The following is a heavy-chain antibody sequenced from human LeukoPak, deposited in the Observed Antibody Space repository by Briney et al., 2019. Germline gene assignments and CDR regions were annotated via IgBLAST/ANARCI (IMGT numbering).Heavy chain of an antibody. CDR1: GFTFSSYW. V-gene: IGHV3-7*01. J-gene: IGHJ4*02. CDR3: ARVVVRFHYDTSGLDY. Sequence: GGSLRLSCAASGFTFSSYWMSWVRQAPGKGLEWVANIKQDGSEKYYVDSVKGRFTISRDNAKNSLYLQLNSLRAEDTAVYYCARVVVRFHYDTSGLDYWGQGTLVTVSS. D-gene: IGHD3-22*01. CDR2: IKQDGSEK.